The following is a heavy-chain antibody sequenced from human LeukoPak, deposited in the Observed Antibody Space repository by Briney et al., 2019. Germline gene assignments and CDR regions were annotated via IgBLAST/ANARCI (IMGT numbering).Heavy chain of an antibody. CDR3: TIHGSSSSCHRYY. V-gene: IGHV4-59*08. Sequence: SETLSLTASGSAFTNCSFNWVRHRQPPGKGLEWIGYIYYSGSTNYNPSLKSRVTISVDTSKNQFSLKLSPVTAADTTVHYCTIHGSSSSCHRYYWGQGTLVTVSS. J-gene: IGHJ4*02. D-gene: IGHD2-2*02. CDR2: IYYSGST. CDR1: AFTNCSFN.